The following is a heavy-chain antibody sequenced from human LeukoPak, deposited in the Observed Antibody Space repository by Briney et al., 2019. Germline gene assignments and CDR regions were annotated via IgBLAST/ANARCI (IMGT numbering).Heavy chain of an antibody. J-gene: IGHJ4*02. CDR1: GFTFSSYA. CDR3: AKEGDYRSWVGFDY. CDR2: ISGSGGGT. D-gene: IGHD4-11*01. V-gene: IGHV3-23*01. Sequence: GGSLRLSCAASGFTFSSYAMSWVRQAPGKGLEWVSAISGSGGGTYYADSVKGRFTIPRDNSKNTLYLQMNSLRAEDTAVYYCAKEGDYRSWVGFDYWGQGTLVTVSS.